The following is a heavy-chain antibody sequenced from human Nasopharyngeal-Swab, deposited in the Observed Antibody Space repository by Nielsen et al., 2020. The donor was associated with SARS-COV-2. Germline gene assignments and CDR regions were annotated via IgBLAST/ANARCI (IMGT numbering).Heavy chain of an antibody. D-gene: IGHD3-22*01. CDR3: ARAGDSSGYYFYYYYGMDV. Sequence: VRQAPGKGLEWVANIKQDGSEKYYVDSVKGRFTISRDNAKNSLYLQMNSLRAEDTAVYYCARAGDSSGYYFYYYYGMDVWGQGTTVTV. J-gene: IGHJ6*02. CDR2: IKQDGSEK. V-gene: IGHV3-7*01.